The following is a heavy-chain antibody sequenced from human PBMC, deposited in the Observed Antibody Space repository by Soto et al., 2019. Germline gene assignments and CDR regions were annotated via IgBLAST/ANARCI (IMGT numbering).Heavy chain of an antibody. CDR1: GGSISSYY. Sequence: QVQLQESGPGLVKPSETLSLTCTVSGGSISSYYWSWIRQPPGKGLEWIGYIYYSGSTNYNPSLKRRLITTSEDTNKNLSLLMSSVTAADDTVFYYSTGRHNSSWNRLYYYYYMDVWGKGTTVTVSS. D-gene: IGHD6-13*01. CDR3: TGRHNSSWNRLYYYYYMDV. J-gene: IGHJ6*03. CDR2: IYYSGST. V-gene: IGHV4-59*12.